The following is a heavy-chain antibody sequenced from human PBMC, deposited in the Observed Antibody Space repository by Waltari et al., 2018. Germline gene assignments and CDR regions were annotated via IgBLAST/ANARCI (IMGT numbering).Heavy chain of an antibody. V-gene: IGHV3-7*03. CDR3: ARGSAYYVRVWDL. J-gene: IGHJ4*02. D-gene: IGHD3-16*01. CDR2: INYDGRAQ. CDR1: GLKFRSYW. Sequence: LVESGGDLVRPGGSLRLSCAASGLKFRSYWMSWDRQAPGKGRGWVANINYDGRAQWYEDSVSGRLTVSRDNAKNSLYLEMNNVRVDDTAVYYCARGSAYYVRVWDLWGPGTLVTVSS.